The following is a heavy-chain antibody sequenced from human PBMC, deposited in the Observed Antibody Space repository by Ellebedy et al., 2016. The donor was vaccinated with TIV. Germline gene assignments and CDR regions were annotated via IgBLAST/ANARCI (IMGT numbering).Heavy chain of an antibody. J-gene: IGHJ6*02. Sequence: GESLKISCAVSGLTFSNFWMSWVRQAPGKGLEWVAYIKQDGSEKYYVDSVKGRFTISRDNAKNSLFLQMNSLRAEDTAVYYCARGHKGLEVWGQGTTVTVSS. CDR1: GLTFSNFW. CDR2: IKQDGSEK. V-gene: IGHV3-7*01. CDR3: ARGHKGLEV.